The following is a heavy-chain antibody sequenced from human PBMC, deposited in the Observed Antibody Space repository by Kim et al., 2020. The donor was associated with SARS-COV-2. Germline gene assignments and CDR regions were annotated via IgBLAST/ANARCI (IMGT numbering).Heavy chain of an antibody. Sequence: VKGRFTISRDNANNSLYLQMNSLRAEDTAVYYCARARGLYYYDSSGYYGYWGQGTLVTVSS. CDR3: ARARGLYYYDSSGYYGY. D-gene: IGHD3-22*01. V-gene: IGHV3-11*06. J-gene: IGHJ4*02.